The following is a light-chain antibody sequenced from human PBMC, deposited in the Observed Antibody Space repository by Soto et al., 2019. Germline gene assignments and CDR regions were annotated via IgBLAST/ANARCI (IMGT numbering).Light chain of an antibody. Sequence: AIQMTQSPSSLSASVGDRVTITCRASQGIRNDLGWYQQKPGKAPKLLIYAASSLQSGVPSRFSGSGSGTDFTLTISSLQPDDFATYYCQQYESSSPTFGQGTKVDI. CDR2: AAS. CDR1: QGIRND. V-gene: IGKV1-6*01. CDR3: QQYESSSPT. J-gene: IGKJ1*01.